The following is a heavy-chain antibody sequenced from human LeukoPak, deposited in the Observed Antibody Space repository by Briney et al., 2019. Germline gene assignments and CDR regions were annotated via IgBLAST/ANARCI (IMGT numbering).Heavy chain of an antibody. V-gene: IGHV4-39*01. CDR1: GGSISSSSYY. Sequence: PSETLSLTCTVSGGSISSSSYYWGWIRQPPGKGLEWIGSIYYSGSTYYNPSLKSRVTISVDTSKNQFSLKLSSVTAADTAVYYCARGGGALPAAVLDYWGQGTLVTVSS. CDR3: ARGGGALPAAVLDY. CDR2: IYYSGST. J-gene: IGHJ4*02. D-gene: IGHD2-2*02.